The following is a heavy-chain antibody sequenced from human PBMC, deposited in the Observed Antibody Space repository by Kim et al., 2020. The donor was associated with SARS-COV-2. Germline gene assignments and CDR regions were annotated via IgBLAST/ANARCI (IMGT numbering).Heavy chain of an antibody. J-gene: IGHJ6*02. CDR3: ARGAVLLWFGADYGMDV. D-gene: IGHD3-10*01. V-gene: IGHV3-74*01. Sequence: GGSLRLSCAASGFTFSSYWMHWVRQAPGKGLVWVSRINSDGSSTSYADSVKGRFTISRDNAKNTLYLQMNSLRAEDTAVYYCARGAVLLWFGADYGMDVWGQGTTVTVSS. CDR2: INSDGSST. CDR1: GFTFSSYW.